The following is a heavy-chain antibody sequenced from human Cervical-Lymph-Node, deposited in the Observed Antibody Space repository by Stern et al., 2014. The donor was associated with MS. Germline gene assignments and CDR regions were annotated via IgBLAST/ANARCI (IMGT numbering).Heavy chain of an antibody. CDR3: AIAVRELGT. Sequence: VHLEESGGGLVQPGESLRLSCAVSGFTFSNYWMTWVRQAPGQGLERVASIKTDGSEKSYVASVKGRFTISRDNAKNSLYLQMNSLRAEYTAVYYWAIAVRELGTWGQGTLVTVSS. CDR2: IKTDGSEK. V-gene: IGHV3-7*01. J-gene: IGHJ5*02. D-gene: IGHD1-7*01. CDR1: GFTFSNYW.